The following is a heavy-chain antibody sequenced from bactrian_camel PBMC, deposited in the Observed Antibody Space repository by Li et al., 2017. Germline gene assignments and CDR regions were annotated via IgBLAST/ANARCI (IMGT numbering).Heavy chain of an antibody. CDR3: AADRRRHGPPSLRPGDYSV. V-gene: IGHV3S53*01. D-gene: IGHD2*01. Sequence: HVQLVESGGGSVQAGGSLRLACVASGYQNSNKCVSWIRQAPGKEHEGVAAFDADGRTEYADSVKGRFSISKDNARNWLDLQMDSLEPGDTARYYCAADRRRHGPPSLRPGDYSVWGQGTQVTVS. J-gene: IGHJ4*01. CDR1: GYQNSNKC. CDR2: FDADGRT.